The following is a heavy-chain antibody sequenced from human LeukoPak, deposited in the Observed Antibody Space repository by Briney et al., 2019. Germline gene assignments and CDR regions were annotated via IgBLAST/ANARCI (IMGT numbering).Heavy chain of an antibody. J-gene: IGHJ5*02. D-gene: IGHD2-2*01. CDR2: IYTSGST. CDR1: GDSISSYY. V-gene: IGHV4-4*07. Sequence: PSETLSLTCTVSGDSISSYYWSWIRQPAEKGLEWIGHIYTSGSTNYYTSGSTDYNPSLKSRVTISLDRSKNQFSLKLSSVTAADTAVYYCARRGYCSSTSCYEYWFDPWGQGTLVTVSS. CDR3: ARRGYCSSTSCYEYWFDP.